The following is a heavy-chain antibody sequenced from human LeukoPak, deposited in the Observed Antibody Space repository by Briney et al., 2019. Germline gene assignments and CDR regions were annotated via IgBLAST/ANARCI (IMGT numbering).Heavy chain of an antibody. J-gene: IGHJ4*02. D-gene: IGHD3-22*01. CDR1: GGSFSGYY. CDR3: ARGGYYYDSSD. CDR2: INHSGST. V-gene: IGHV4-34*01. Sequence: SETLSLTCAVYGGSFSGYYWSWIRQPPGKGLEWIGEINHSGSTNYNPSLKSRVTISVDTSKNQFSLKLSSVTAADTAVYYCARGGYYYDSSDWGQGTLVTVSS.